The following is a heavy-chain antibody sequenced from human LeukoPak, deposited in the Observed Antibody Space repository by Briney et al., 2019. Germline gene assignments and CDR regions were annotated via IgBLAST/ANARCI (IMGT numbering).Heavy chain of an antibody. CDR3: ARDLERYYDLEGRSGY. Sequence: ASVKVSCKTSGYTFTSYGINWVRQAPGQGLEWMGRISAHNGNANYAQKFQGRVTMTTDTLATTTYMELRSLRSDDTAVYYCARDLERYYDLEGRSGYWGQGALVTVSS. CDR2: ISAHNGNA. CDR1: GYTFTSYG. V-gene: IGHV1-18*01. D-gene: IGHD3-3*01. J-gene: IGHJ4*02.